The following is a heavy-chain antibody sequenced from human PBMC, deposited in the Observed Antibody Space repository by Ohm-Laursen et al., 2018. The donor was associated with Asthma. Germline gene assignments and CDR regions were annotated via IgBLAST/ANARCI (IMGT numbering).Heavy chain of an antibody. D-gene: IGHD3-3*01. V-gene: IGHV3-33*01. J-gene: IGHJ4*02. CDR2: IWYDGSNK. CDR3: ARDLTIFGVADPDY. Sequence: SLRLSCAASGFTFGSYGMHWVRQAPGKGLEWVAVIWYDGSNKYYADSVKGRFTISRDNSKNTLYLQMNSLRAEDTAVYYCARDLTIFGVADPDYWGQGTLVTVSS. CDR1: GFTFGSYG.